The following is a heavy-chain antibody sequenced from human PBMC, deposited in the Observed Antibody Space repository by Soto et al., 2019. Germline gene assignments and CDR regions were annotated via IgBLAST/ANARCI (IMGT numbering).Heavy chain of an antibody. CDR2: IVPMFGTP. V-gene: IGHV1-69*13. CDR3: ARNGTYSSSLSQYSGMDV. J-gene: IGHJ6*02. CDR1: GGTFADFI. Sequence: SVKVSCKASGGTFADFIMNWVRQTPGQGLEWMGGIVPMFGTPTYAEKFKGRVTISATGSTSTAYMELTSLRSEDTAVYYCARNGTYSSSLSQYSGMDVWGQGTTVTVYS. D-gene: IGHD6-6*01.